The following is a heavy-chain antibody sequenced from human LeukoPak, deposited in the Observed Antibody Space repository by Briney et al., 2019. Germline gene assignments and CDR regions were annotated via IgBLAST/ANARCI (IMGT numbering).Heavy chain of an antibody. CDR2: IWSDGSNR. Sequence: GGSLRLSCVASGFIFSHYGMHWVRQAPGKGLEWVAVIWSDGSNRFYAGSVKGRFTISRDNSQNTVFLQMNSLRAEDTAMYYCVRDTGYSSPFDYWGRGTLVTVSS. J-gene: IGHJ4*02. CDR3: VRDTGYSSPFDY. CDR1: GFIFSHYG. D-gene: IGHD3-22*01. V-gene: IGHV3-33*01.